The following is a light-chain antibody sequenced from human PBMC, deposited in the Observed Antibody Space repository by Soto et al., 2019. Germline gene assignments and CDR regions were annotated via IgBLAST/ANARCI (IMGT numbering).Light chain of an antibody. Sequence: QSALTQPASVSGSPGQSITISCTGNSSDVGGYNYVSWYQQHPGKAPKLMIYDVSNRPSGVSTRFSGSKSGNTASLTISGLQAEDEADYYSSSYTSSSTLLYVFGTGTKVTVL. CDR2: DVS. CDR3: SSYTSSSTLLYV. V-gene: IGLV2-14*01. J-gene: IGLJ1*01. CDR1: SSDVGGYNY.